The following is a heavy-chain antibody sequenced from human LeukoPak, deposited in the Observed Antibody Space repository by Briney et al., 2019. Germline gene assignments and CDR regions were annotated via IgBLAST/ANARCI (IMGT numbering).Heavy chain of an antibody. Sequence: PSETLSLTCTVSGGSISSYYWSWIRQPPGKGLEWIGYIYYSGSTNYNPSLKSRVTISVDTSKNQFSLKLSSVTAADTAVYYCARVGSGPYSGGDCYGWFDPWGQGTLVTVSS. CDR2: IYYSGST. CDR3: ARVGSGPYSGGDCYGWFDP. J-gene: IGHJ5*02. CDR1: GGSISSYY. D-gene: IGHD2-21*02. V-gene: IGHV4-59*01.